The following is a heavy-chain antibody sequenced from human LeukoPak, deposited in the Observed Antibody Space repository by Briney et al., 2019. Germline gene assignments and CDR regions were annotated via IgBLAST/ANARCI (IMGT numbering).Heavy chain of an antibody. Sequence: PGGSLRLSCAASGFTFSSYWMHWVRQAPGKGLVWVSRINTDGSSTSYADSVKGRFTISRDNAKSTLYLQMNSLRAEDTAVYYCAREYDYSMAFDIWGQGTMVTVSS. V-gene: IGHV3-74*01. CDR1: GFTFSSYW. J-gene: IGHJ3*02. D-gene: IGHD4-11*01. CDR2: INTDGSST. CDR3: AREYDYSMAFDI.